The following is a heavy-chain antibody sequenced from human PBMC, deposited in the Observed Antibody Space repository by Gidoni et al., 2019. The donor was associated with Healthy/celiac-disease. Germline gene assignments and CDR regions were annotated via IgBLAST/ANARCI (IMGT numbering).Heavy chain of an antibody. CDR2: IYTSGST. CDR1: GGPISSGSYY. D-gene: IGHD3-3*01. J-gene: IGHJ4*02. CDR3: ARVKPTDFWSGYVDY. Sequence: CTVPGGPISSGSYYWSWIRQPAGKGLEWIGRIYTSGSTNYNPSLKSRVTISVDTSKNQFSLKLSSVTAADTAVYYCARVKPTDFWSGYVDYWGQGTLVTVSS. V-gene: IGHV4-61*02.